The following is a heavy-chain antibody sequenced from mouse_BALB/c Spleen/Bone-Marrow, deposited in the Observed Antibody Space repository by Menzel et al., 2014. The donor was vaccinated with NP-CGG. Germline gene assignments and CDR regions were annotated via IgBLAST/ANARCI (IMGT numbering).Heavy chain of an antibody. V-gene: IGHV5-9-4*01. Sequence: EVKLMESGGGLVKPGGSLKLSCAASGFTFSSYAMSWVRQSPEMRLEWVAEISSGGSYTYYSDTVTGRFTISRDNVKNTLYLEMSSLRSEDTAMYHCARDNGTYGWYFDVWGAGTTVTVSS. CDR2: ISSGGSYT. D-gene: IGHD2-1*01. CDR3: ARDNGTYGWYFDV. CDR1: GFTFSSYA. J-gene: IGHJ1*01.